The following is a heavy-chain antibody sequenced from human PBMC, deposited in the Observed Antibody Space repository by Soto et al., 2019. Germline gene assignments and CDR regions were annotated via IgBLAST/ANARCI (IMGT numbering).Heavy chain of an antibody. D-gene: IGHD3-10*01. CDR3: ARAVLLWFGELALYYYYGMDV. V-gene: IGHV6-1*01. Sequence: SPTLSLPCAISGDSVSSNSAAWNWIRQSPSRGLEWLGRTYYRSKWYNDYAVSVKSRITINPDTSKNQFSLQLNSVTPEDTAVYYCARAVLLWFGELALYYYYGMDVWGQGTTVTVSS. CDR2: TYYRSKWYN. CDR1: GDSVSSNSAA. J-gene: IGHJ6*02.